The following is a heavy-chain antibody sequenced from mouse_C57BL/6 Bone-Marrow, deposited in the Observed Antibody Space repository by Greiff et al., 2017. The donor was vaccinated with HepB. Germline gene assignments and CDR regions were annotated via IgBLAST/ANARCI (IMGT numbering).Heavy chain of an antibody. CDR3: ALYGSRWYFDV. CDR2: INPNNGGT. D-gene: IGHD1-1*01. J-gene: IGHJ1*03. V-gene: IGHV1-18*01. CDR1: GYTFTDYN. Sequence: EVQLQESGPELVKPGASVKIPCKASGYTFTDYNMDWVKQSHGKSLEWIGDINPNNGGTIYNQKFKGKATLTVDKSSSTAYMELRSLTSEDTAVYYCALYGSRWYFDVWGTGTTVTVSS.